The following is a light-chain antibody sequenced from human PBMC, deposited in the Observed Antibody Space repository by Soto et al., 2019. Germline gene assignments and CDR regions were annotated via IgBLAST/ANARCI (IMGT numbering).Light chain of an antibody. CDR3: QQRYNWLWT. Sequence: EVVLTQSPATLSLSPGERATLSCRATQNIDSNLAWYQQGPGQAPRLLIHDASNRATDIPARFRGSGSGTDYTLTISSLESEDFAVYYCQQRYNWLWTFDQGTKVEIK. V-gene: IGKV3-11*01. J-gene: IGKJ1*01. CDR1: QNIDSN. CDR2: DAS.